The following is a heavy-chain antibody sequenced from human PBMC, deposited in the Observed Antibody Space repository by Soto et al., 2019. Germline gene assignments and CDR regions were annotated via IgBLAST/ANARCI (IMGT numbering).Heavy chain of an antibody. Sequence: QVQLVESGGGAVQPGRSLRLSCAASGFTFSSYGMHWVRQAPGKGLEWVAVISYDGSNKYYADSVKGRFTISRDNSKNTLYLQMNSLRAEDTAVYYCAGIRNWFDPWGQGTLVTVSS. V-gene: IGHV3-30*03. CDR1: GFTFSSYG. CDR2: ISYDGSNK. J-gene: IGHJ5*02. CDR3: AGIRNWFDP.